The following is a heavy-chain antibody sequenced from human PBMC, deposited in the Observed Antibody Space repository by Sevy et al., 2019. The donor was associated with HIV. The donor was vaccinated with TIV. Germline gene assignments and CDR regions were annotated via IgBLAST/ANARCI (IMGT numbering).Heavy chain of an antibody. CDR2: IYYSGST. CDR3: AKSRSWLFDY. V-gene: IGHV4-39*01. Sequence: SDTLSLTCTVSGGSISSSSYYWGWIRQPPGKGLEWIGSIYYSGSTYYNPSLKSRVTISVDTSKNQFSLKLSSVTAADTAVYYCAKSRSWLFDYWGQGTLVTVSS. D-gene: IGHD6-13*01. J-gene: IGHJ4*02. CDR1: GGSISSSSYY.